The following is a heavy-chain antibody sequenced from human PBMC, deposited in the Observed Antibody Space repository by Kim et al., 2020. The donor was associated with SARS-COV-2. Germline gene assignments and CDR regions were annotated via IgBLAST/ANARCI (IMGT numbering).Heavy chain of an antibody. D-gene: IGHD3-10*01. CDR1: GGSISSYY. J-gene: IGHJ3*02. Sequence: SETLSLTCTVSGGSISSYYWSWIRHPPVKVLEWIGYIYYSGSTNYNPSLKSRVTISVDTSKNQFSLKLSSVTAADTAVYYCARTPLFRAFDIWGQGTMVTVSS. V-gene: IGHV4-59*01. CDR3: ARTPLFRAFDI. CDR2: IYYSGST.